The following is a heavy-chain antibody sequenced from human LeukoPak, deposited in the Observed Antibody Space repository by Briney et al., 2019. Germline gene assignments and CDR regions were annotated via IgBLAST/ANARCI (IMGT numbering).Heavy chain of an antibody. J-gene: IGHJ5*02. CDR3: ASHDYYDSSGYYWDWFDP. Sequence: PSETLSLTCTVSGGSISSYYWSWIRQPPGKGLEWVGYIYYSGSTNYNPSLKSRVTISVDTSKNQFSLKLSSVPAADTAVYYCASHDYYDSSGYYWDWFDPWGQGTLVTVSS. D-gene: IGHD3-22*01. CDR2: IYYSGST. CDR1: GGSISSYY. V-gene: IGHV4-59*01.